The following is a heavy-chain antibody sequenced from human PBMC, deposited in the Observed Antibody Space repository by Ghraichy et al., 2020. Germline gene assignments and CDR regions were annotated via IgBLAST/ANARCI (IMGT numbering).Heavy chain of an antibody. J-gene: IGHJ4*02. V-gene: IGHV3-21*01. Sequence: GESLNISCAASGFSFTTYSMFWVRQTPGKALEWVSAISKRGEYLYYADSVQGRFIISRDNARNSLFLQMDSLRPEDKAIYYCVRGDYYGSGTYSLPDFWGQGTLVTVSS. D-gene: IGHD3-10*01. CDR2: ISKRGEYL. CDR1: GFSFTTYS. CDR3: VRGDYYGSGTYSLPDF.